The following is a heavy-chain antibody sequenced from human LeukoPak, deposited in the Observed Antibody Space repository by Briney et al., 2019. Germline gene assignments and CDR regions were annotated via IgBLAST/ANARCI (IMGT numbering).Heavy chain of an antibody. CDR3: VKSRGLAAAGHYYGMDV. CDR2: ISSNGRSP. CDR1: GFTFKNYA. V-gene: IGHV3-64D*06. J-gene: IGHJ6*02. D-gene: IGHD6-19*01. Sequence: GGSLRLSCSASGFTFKNYAIHWVRQAPGKGLEYVSGISSNGRSPYYADSVNGRFAISRDNSKNMVYLQVSSLRLEDTCVYYCVKSRGLAAAGHYYGMDVWGQGTTVTVSS.